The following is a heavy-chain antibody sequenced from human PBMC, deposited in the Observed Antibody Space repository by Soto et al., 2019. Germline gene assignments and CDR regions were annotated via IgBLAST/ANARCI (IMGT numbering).Heavy chain of an antibody. CDR3: AKAEFISSWSPTYFDY. CDR2: ISGTGYNT. J-gene: IGHJ4*02. V-gene: IGHV3-23*01. D-gene: IGHD6-13*01. CDR1: GFTFTSYA. Sequence: EVQLLESGGGLVQPGGSLRLSCAASGFTFTSYAMNWVRLAPGKGLEWVSAISGTGYNTYYSDSVKGRFTISRDNTKNSLYLQMNSLRAEDTAVYYCAKAEFISSWSPTYFDYWGQGTLVTVSS.